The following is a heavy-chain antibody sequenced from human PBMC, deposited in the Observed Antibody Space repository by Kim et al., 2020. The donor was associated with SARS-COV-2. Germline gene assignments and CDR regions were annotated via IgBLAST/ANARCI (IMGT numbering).Heavy chain of an antibody. CDR2: IWYDGSNK. D-gene: IGHD2-2*01. Sequence: GGSLRLSCAASGFTFSSYGMHWVRQAPGKGLEWVAVIWYDGSNKYYADSVKGRFTISRDNSKNTLYLQMNSLRAEDTAVYYCARDKTYCSSTSCHYYYYYSGMDVWGQGTTVTVSS. CDR3: ARDKTYCSSTSCHYYYYYSGMDV. CDR1: GFTFSSYG. V-gene: IGHV3-33*01. J-gene: IGHJ6*02.